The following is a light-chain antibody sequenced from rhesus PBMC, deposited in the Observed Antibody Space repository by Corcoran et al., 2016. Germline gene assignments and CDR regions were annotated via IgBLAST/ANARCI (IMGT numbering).Light chain of an antibody. J-gene: IGLJ1*01. CDR1: SNDIGTYND. Sequence: QSALTQPRSVSESLGQSVTISCTETSNDIGTYNDVSWYQQHSGAAPRLLIYDVSKRPSGVSDRFSGSNSGNTASLSISGLQSEDEADYYCCSYPTGGTYIFGTGTRLTV. CDR3: CSYPTGGTYI. V-gene: IGLV2S9*01. CDR2: DVS.